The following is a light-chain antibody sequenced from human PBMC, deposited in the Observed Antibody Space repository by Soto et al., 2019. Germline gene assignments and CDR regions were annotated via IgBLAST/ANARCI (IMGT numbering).Light chain of an antibody. CDR3: CSYAGSYTFLV. CDR1: SGDVGGYNY. Sequence: QSVLTQPRSVSGSPGQSVTISCTGTSGDVGGYNYVSWYQQHPGKAPKLMIYDVSKRPSGVPDRFSGSKSGNTASLTISGLQAEDEADYYCCSYAGSYTFLVFGGGTKLTVL. V-gene: IGLV2-11*01. CDR2: DVS. J-gene: IGLJ2*01.